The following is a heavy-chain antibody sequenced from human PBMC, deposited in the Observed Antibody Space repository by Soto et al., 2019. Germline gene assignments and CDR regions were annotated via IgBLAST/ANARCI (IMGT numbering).Heavy chain of an antibody. CDR3: ATLLWFGEPLMDV. CDR1: GFTFSSYG. J-gene: IGHJ6*02. CDR2: ISYDGSNK. Sequence: GGSLRLSCAASGFTFSSYGMHWVRQAPGKGLEWVAVISYDGSNKYYADSVKGRFTISRDNSKDTLYLQMNSLRAEDTAVYYCATLLWFGEPLMDVWGQGTTVTVSS. D-gene: IGHD3-10*01. V-gene: IGHV3-30*03.